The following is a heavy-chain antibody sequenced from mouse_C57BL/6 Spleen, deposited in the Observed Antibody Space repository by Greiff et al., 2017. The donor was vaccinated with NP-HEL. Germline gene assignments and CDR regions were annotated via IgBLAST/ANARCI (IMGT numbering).Heavy chain of an antibody. CDR3: ARRAHYDYDENWYFDV. Sequence: VQLQQPGAELVRPGSSVKLSCKASGYTFTSYWMDWVKQRPGQGLEWIGNIYPSDSETHYNQKFKDKATLTVDKSSSTAYMQLSSLTSEDSAVYYCARRAHYDYDENWYFDVWGTGTTVTVSS. CDR2: IYPSDSET. J-gene: IGHJ1*03. V-gene: IGHV1-61*01. CDR1: GYTFTSYW. D-gene: IGHD2-4*01.